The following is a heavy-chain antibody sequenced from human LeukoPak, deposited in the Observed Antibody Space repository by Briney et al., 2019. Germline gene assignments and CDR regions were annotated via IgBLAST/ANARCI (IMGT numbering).Heavy chain of an antibody. V-gene: IGHV1-69*04. CDR1: GGTFSSYA. CDR2: IIPILGIA. CDR3: AAITGTTQNDY. D-gene: IGHD1-20*01. J-gene: IGHJ4*02. Sequence: ASVKVSCKASGGTFSSYAISWVRQAPGQGLEWMGRIIPILGIANYAQKFQGRVTITADKSTSTAYMELSSLRSEDTAVYYCAAITGTTQNDYWGQGTLVTVSS.